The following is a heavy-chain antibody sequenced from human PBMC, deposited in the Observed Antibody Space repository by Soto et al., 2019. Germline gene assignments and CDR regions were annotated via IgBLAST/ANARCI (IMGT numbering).Heavy chain of an antibody. V-gene: IGHV1-69*01. D-gene: IGHD6-13*01. CDR2: IIPYYNTL. J-gene: IGHJ4*02. Sequence: QAQVVQSGAEVRKPGSSVKLSCKASEGTFNSYAIAWVRQAPGQGLEWMGGIIPYYNTLNYAQKLQARVTIPAYDSTNTVYMELSSLRSDDTAVYFCASGASRWYPYFFDSWAQGTLVTVSS. CDR3: ASGASRWYPYFFDS. CDR1: EGTFNSYA.